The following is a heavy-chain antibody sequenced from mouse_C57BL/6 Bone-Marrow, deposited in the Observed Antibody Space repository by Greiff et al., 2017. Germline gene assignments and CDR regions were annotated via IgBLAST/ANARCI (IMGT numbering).Heavy chain of an antibody. CDR2: IDPENGDT. V-gene: IGHV14-4*01. CDR3: SSFDGNYVDF. J-gene: IGHJ2*01. Sequence: EVQLQQSGAELVRPGASVKLSCTASGFNIKDDYMHWVKQRPEQGLEWIGWIDPENGDTEYASKFQGKATITVDTSSNTAYLQLSSLTSEDTAVYYCSSFDGNYVDFWGQGTPLTVAS. CDR1: GFNIKDDY. D-gene: IGHD2-3*01.